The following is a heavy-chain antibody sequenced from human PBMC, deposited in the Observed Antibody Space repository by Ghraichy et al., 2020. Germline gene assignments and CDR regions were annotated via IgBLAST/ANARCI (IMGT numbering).Heavy chain of an antibody. J-gene: IGHJ6*02. D-gene: IGHD2-15*01. CDR2: INSDGSST. V-gene: IGHV3-74*01. Sequence: ETLSLTCAASGFTFSSYWMHWVRQAPGKGLVWVSRINSDGSSTSYADPVKGRFTISRDNAKNTLYLHMNSLRAEDTAVYYCARGRRVVVAATYYYGMDACGQGTTVTVSS. CDR3: ARGRRVVVAATYYYGMDA. CDR1: GFTFSSYW.